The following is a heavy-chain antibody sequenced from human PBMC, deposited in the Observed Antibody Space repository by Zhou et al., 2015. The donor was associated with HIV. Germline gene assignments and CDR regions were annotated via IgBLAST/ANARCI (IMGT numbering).Heavy chain of an antibody. CDR1: GFTFSNSA. CDR2: IVVGSGKA. D-gene: IGHD3-10*01. V-gene: IGHV1-58*01. J-gene: IGHJ4*02. CDR3: AADEIYYCG. Sequence: QMQLVQSGPEVKKPGTSVKVSCKASGFTFSNSAVQWVRQARGQRLEWIGWIVVGSGKANYAQKFQERVTITRDMSTRTAYMELNSLTSEDTAVYYCAADEIYYCGWGRGTLVTVSS.